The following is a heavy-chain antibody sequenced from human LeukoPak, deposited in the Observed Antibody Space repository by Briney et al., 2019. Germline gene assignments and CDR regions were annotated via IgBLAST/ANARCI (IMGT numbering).Heavy chain of an antibody. J-gene: IGHJ3*02. D-gene: IGHD3-22*01. CDR2: IKQDGSKK. CDR3: AREGVYDSSGYHDAFDI. Sequence: GGSLRLSCAASGFTQSHYWLRWVRQAPGKGLEWVANIKQDGSKKSYVDSVKGRLTIPRDNDNSSPYLQMNSLRAEDTAVYYCAREGVYDSSGYHDAFDIWGQGTMVTVSS. CDR1: GFTQSHYW. V-gene: IGHV3-7*03.